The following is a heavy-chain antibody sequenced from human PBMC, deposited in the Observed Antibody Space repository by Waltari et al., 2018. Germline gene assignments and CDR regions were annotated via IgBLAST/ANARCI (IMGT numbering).Heavy chain of an antibody. V-gene: IGHV3-23*01. D-gene: IGHD4-17*01. CDR2: INSRGEII. CDR1: GFTFGNYA. CDR3: AKGGYGDWYYFDY. Sequence: EVQLLESGGGLVQPGGSRRLSWAASGFTFGNYAMSWVRQATGGGVARVSVINSRGEIIYYGDSLKGRFTISRDNSKNTLYLQMNSLRAEDTAVYYCAKGGYGDWYYFDYWGQGTLVTVSS. J-gene: IGHJ4*02.